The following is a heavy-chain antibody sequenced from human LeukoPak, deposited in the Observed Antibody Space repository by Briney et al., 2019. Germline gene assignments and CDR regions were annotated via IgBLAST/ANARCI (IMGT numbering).Heavy chain of an antibody. CDR2: IYFNGNT. V-gene: IGHV4-59*01. CDR1: GASISNYY. J-gene: IGHJ4*02. CDR3: ARGEEMATSHFDY. D-gene: IGHD5-24*01. Sequence: SETLSLTCSVSGASISNYYWNWIRQPPGKGLEGIGFIYFNGNTNYNPSLKSRVTMSVDTCKNQFSLKLSSVTAADTAVYYCARGEEMATSHFDYWGQGILVTVSS.